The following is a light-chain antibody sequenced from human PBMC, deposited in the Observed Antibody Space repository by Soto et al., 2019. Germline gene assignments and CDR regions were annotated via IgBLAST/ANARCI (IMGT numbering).Light chain of an antibody. J-gene: IGKJ1*01. Sequence: DIQMTQSPSSLSASVGDRVTITCWASQRISNYLAWYQQKPGKVPKLLIYAASTLQSGVPSRFSGSGSGTDFTLTISSLQPEDVATYYCQKYNIARWTFGQGTKVDIK. CDR2: AAS. CDR3: QKYNIARWT. V-gene: IGKV1-27*01. CDR1: QRISNY.